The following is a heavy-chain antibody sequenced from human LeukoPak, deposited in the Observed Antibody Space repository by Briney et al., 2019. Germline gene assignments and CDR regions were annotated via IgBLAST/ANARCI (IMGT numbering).Heavy chain of an antibody. CDR2: IYYSGST. D-gene: IGHD4-17*01. CDR3: ARQTGYGLVSFDF. CDR1: GGSISGYY. V-gene: IGHV4-59*08. Sequence: SETLSLTCTASGGSISGYYWNWIRQPPGKGLEWIGYIYYSGSTNYNPSLKSRVTISLDTSKNQFSLKLSSVTAADTAVYYCARQTGYGLVSFDFWGQGTVVTVSS. J-gene: IGHJ4*02.